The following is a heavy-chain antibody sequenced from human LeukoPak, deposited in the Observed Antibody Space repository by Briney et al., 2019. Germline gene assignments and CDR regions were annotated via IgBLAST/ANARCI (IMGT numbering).Heavy chain of an antibody. V-gene: IGHV4-34*01. J-gene: IGHJ4*02. Sequence: SETLSLTCAVYGGSFSGYYWSWIRQPPGKGLEWIGEINHSGSTNYNPSLKSRVTISVDTSKNQFSLKLSSVTAADTAVYYCARGRWLRSSFDYWGQGALVTVSS. CDR1: GGSFSGYY. CDR3: ARGRWLRSSFDY. CDR2: INHSGST. D-gene: IGHD5-12*01.